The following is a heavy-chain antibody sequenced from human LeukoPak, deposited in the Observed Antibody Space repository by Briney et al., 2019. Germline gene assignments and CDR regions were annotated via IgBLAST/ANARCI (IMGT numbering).Heavy chain of an antibody. CDR1: GFTISAYN. Sequence: PGGSLRLSCAASGFTISAYNMNWVRQAPGKGLEWVSSISSSGTSIYYAESSKGRFTISRDNAKNSLYLQMNSLRAEDTAVYYCARHTGPYYSSGSYGLDVWGQGTTVIVSS. V-gene: IGHV3-21*01. J-gene: IGHJ6*02. CDR2: ISSSGTSI. D-gene: IGHD3-10*01. CDR3: ARHTGPYYSSGSYGLDV.